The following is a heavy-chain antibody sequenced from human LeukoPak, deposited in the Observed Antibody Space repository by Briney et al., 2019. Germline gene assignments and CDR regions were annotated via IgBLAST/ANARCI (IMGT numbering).Heavy chain of an antibody. Sequence: NPSETLSLTCTVSGGSLSSSSYYWGWIRQPPGKGLEWIGSIYYSGSTYDNPSLKSRVTLSVGTSKNQFSLKLRSVTAADTAVYYCARDYWSFDYWGQGTLVTVSS. V-gene: IGHV4-39*07. CDR3: ARDYWSFDY. CDR2: IYYSGST. D-gene: IGHD2-15*01. CDR1: GGSLSSSSYY. J-gene: IGHJ4*02.